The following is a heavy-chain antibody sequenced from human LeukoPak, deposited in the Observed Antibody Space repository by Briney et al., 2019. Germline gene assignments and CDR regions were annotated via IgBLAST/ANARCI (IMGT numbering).Heavy chain of an antibody. V-gene: IGHV1-8*01. CDR1: GYTFTSYD. CDR2: TNPNSGNT. Sequence: ASVKVSCKASGYTFTSYDINWVRQATGQGLEWMGWTNPNSGNTGYAQKFQGRVTMTRNTSISTAYIELSSLRSEDTAVYYCARGHEENWFDPWGQGTLVTVSS. CDR3: ARGHEENWFDP. J-gene: IGHJ5*02.